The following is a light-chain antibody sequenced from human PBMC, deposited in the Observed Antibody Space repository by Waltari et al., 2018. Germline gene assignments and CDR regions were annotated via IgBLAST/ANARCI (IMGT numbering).Light chain of an antibody. J-gene: IGLJ3*02. CDR2: DVS. CDR3: NSYAGSSSWV. CDR1: SSDVGFYNY. V-gene: IGLV2-14*01. Sequence: QSALTQPASVSGSPGQSITISCTGTSSDVGFYNYVSWYQQHPGKAPKLMIYDVSERPSWVSTRFSGSKSGNTASLTISGLQAEDEADYYCNSYAGSSSWVFGGGTKLTVL.